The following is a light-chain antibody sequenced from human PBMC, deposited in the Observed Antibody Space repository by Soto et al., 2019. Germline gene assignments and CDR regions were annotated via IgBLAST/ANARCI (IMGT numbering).Light chain of an antibody. CDR3: QQYKSYSWT. CDR2: DTS. V-gene: IGKV1-5*01. Sequence: DIQMTQSPSTLSASVGDRVTITCRASQSINSWLAWYQQKPGKAPKLLIYDTSNLESGVPSRLSGSGSVTEFLLSLCCIQADDFATYFCQQYKSYSWTFGQGTKV. CDR1: QSINSW. J-gene: IGKJ1*01.